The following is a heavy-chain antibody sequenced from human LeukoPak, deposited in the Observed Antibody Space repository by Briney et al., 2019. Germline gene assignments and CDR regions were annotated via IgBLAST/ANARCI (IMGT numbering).Heavy chain of an antibody. Sequence: GGSLRLSCAASGFTFSSYAMSWVRQAPGKGLEWVSAISGRGGSTYYADSVKGRFTISRDNSKNTLYLQMNSLRAEDTAVYYCAKDHYDILTGYLFPYYFDYWGQGTLVTVSS. CDR2: ISGRGGST. CDR3: AKDHYDILTGYLFPYYFDY. D-gene: IGHD3-9*01. V-gene: IGHV3-23*01. CDR1: GFTFSSYA. J-gene: IGHJ4*02.